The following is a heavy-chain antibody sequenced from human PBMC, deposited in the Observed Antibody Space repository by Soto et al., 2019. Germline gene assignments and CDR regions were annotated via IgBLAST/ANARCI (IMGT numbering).Heavy chain of an antibody. CDR2: IYYSGST. CDR1: GYSTSSSNW. CDR3: ASYTGYSSSWSPPAMVNV. V-gene: IGHV4-28*01. D-gene: IGHD6-13*01. Sequence: SETLSLTCAVSGYSTSSSNWWGWIRQPPGKGLEWIGYIYYSGSTYYNPSLKSRVTMSVDTSKNQFSLKLSSVTAVDTAVYYCASYTGYSSSWSPPAMVNVWGQGTTVTVSS. J-gene: IGHJ6*02.